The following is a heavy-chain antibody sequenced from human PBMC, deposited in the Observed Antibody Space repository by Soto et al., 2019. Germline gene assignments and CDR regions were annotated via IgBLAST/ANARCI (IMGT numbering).Heavy chain of an antibody. CDR1: GFTFSSYG. CDR3: AKDRTMYSSGWYGQDY. CDR2: ISYDGSNK. V-gene: IGHV3-30*18. D-gene: IGHD6-19*01. J-gene: IGHJ4*02. Sequence: GGSLRLSCAASGFTFSSYGMHWVRQAPGKGLEWVAVISYDGSNKYYADSVKGRFTISRDNSKNTLYLQMNSLRAEDTAVYYCAKDRTMYSSGWYGQDYWGQGTLVTVSS.